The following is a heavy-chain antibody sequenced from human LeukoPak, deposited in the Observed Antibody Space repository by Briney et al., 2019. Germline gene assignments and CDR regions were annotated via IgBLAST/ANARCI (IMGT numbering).Heavy chain of an antibody. D-gene: IGHD3-22*01. CDR3: ARAVYYDSSGPYY. V-gene: IGHV3-21*01. CDR1: GFTFSSYS. Sequence: GGSLRLSCAASGFTFSSYSMNWVRQAPGKGLEWVSSISSSSSYIYYADSVKGRFTISRDNAKNSLYLQVNSLRAEDTAVYYCARAVYYDSSGPYYWGQGTLVTVSS. J-gene: IGHJ4*02. CDR2: ISSSSSYI.